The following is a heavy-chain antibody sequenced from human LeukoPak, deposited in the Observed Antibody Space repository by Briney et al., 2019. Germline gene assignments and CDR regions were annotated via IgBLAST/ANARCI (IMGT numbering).Heavy chain of an antibody. D-gene: IGHD2-15*01. Sequence: GGSLRLSCAASGFTFSTYWMHWVRQAPGKGLVWVSRISGDGSATIYADSVKGRFTISRDNAENTMYLQMNSLTDEDTAVYYCTRRVSATRWFDPWGQGTLVTVSS. CDR1: GFTFSTYW. CDR2: ISGDGSAT. V-gene: IGHV3-74*01. CDR3: TRRVSATRWFDP. J-gene: IGHJ5*02.